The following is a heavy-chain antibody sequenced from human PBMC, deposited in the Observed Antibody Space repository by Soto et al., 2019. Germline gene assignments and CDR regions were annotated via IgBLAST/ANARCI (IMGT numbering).Heavy chain of an antibody. V-gene: IGHV4-30-4*01. CDR2: IYYSGST. CDR1: GGSISSGDYY. Sequence: SETLSLTCTVSGGSISSGDYYWSWIRQPPGKGLEWIGYIYYSGSTYYNPSLKSRVTISVDTSKNQFSLKLSSVTAADTAVYYCARDVIRTGYLLDIYYYGMDVWGQGTTVTVSS. D-gene: IGHD3-9*01. CDR3: ARDVIRTGYLLDIYYYGMDV. J-gene: IGHJ6*02.